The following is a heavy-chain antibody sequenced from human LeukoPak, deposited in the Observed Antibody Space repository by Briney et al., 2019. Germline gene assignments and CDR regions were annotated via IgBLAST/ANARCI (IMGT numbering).Heavy chain of an antibody. V-gene: IGHV4-30-4*08. D-gene: IGHD1-26*01. J-gene: IGHJ5*02. Sequence: PSETLSLTCTVSGGSISSGDYYWSWIRQPPGKGLEWIGYIYYSGSTYYNPSLKSRVTISVDTSKNQFSLKLSSVTAADTAVYYCARGPHIVGAPYNWFDPWGQGTLVTVSS. CDR2: IYYSGST. CDR1: GGSISSGDYY. CDR3: ARGPHIVGAPYNWFDP.